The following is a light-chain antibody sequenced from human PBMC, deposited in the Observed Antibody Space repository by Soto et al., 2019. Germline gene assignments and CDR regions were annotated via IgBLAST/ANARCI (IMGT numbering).Light chain of an antibody. CDR2: AAS. CDR1: QSIRGY. V-gene: IGKV1-39*01. Sequence: DIQMTQSPSSLSASVGDRVTITCRASQSIRGYLNWYQQKPGKAPLLMIYAASNLQSGVPSRFSGSGSGTDFTLTISSLQPEDFATYYCHQTSNIPFTFGGGTKVEIK. J-gene: IGKJ4*01. CDR3: HQTSNIPFT.